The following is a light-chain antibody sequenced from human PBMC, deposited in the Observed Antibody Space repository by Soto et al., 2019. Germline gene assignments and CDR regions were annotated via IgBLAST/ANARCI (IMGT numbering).Light chain of an antibody. CDR1: QSVGSN. V-gene: IGKV3-15*01. Sequence: EIVMTQSPATVSVSPGARATLSCRASQSVGSNLAWYQQKPGQAPRLLIYGASTRATGIPARFSGSGSGTEFTLSISSLQSEDFAVYYCQQYNDWPPLTFGGGTKVEIK. J-gene: IGKJ4*01. CDR3: QQYNDWPPLT. CDR2: GAS.